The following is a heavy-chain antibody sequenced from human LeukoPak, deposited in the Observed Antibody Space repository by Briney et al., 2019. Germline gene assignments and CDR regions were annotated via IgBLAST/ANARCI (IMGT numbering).Heavy chain of an antibody. CDR3: AREDGGWLRADL. Sequence: GGSLRLSCEASGFSFNAFWMSWVRQAPGKGLEWVANIHRDGSVRRYVESVRGRFTISRDNAKNSLFLQMNSLRVEDTAVYYCAREDGGWLRADLWGQGTLVTVSS. J-gene: IGHJ5*02. CDR1: GFSFNAFW. V-gene: IGHV3-7*01. CDR2: IHRDGSVR. D-gene: IGHD5-24*01.